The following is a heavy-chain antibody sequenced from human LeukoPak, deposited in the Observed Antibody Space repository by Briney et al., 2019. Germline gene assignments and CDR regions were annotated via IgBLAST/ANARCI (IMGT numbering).Heavy chain of an antibody. CDR3: ARDLQGIAAAGTRNAFDI. J-gene: IGHJ3*02. CDR2: TSHDGSKK. D-gene: IGHD6-13*01. Sequence: GGSLRLSCAASGFTFSSNAMHWVRQAPGKGLEWVAVTSHDGSKKYYADSVKGRFTISRDNYKNTLYLQMNSLRTQDTAVYYCARDLQGIAAAGTRNAFDIWGQGTMVTVSS. V-gene: IGHV3-30-3*01. CDR1: GFTFSSNA.